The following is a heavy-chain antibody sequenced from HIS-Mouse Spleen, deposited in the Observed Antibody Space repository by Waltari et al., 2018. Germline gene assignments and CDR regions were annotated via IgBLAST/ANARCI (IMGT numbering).Heavy chain of an antibody. CDR3: AREIPYSSSWYDWYFDL. D-gene: IGHD6-13*01. CDR2: IYYSGST. J-gene: IGHJ2*01. V-gene: IGHV4-39*07. Sequence: QLQLQASCPGLVKPSETLSLPCTGPGGSISSSSYYLGWIRQPPGKGLEWIGSIYYSGSTYYNPSLKSRVTISVDTSKNQFSLKLSSVTAADTAVYYCAREIPYSSSWYDWYFDLWGRGTLVTVSS. CDR1: GGSISSSSYY.